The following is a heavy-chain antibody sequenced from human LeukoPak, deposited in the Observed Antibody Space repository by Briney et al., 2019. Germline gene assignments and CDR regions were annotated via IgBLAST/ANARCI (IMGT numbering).Heavy chain of an antibody. Sequence: ASVTVSCTASGYSFMSYGMTWVRQTPGQGLEWMGWISTHNGNTKYAQKFQDRVTMTTDTSTSTVYMELRSLRFEATATYYCARGDSSGWPWGQGTSVTVSS. D-gene: IGHD6-19*01. CDR2: ISTHNGNT. J-gene: IGHJ5*02. CDR3: ARGDSSGWP. V-gene: IGHV1-18*01. CDR1: GYSFMSYG.